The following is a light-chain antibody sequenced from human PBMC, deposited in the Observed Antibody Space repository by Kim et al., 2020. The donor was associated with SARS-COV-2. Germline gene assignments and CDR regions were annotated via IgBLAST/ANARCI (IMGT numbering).Light chain of an antibody. Sequence: PGKTARITCSGDALPQQYAYWYQQKEGQTPVLVIYKDNQRPSTIPERFSGSSSGTTVTLTISGVQAEDEADYYCQSADSSGTSALFGEGTQLTVL. V-gene: IGLV3-25*03. CDR2: KDN. J-gene: IGLJ2*01. CDR1: ALPQQY. CDR3: QSADSSGTSAL.